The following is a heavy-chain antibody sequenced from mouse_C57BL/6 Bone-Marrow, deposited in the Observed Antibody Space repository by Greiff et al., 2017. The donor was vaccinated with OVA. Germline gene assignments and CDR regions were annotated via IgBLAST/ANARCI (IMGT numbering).Heavy chain of an antibody. V-gene: IGHV1-81*01. Sequence: QVQLQQSGAELARPGASVKLSCKASGYTFTSYGISWVKQRTGQGLEWIGEIYPRSGNTYYNEKFKGKATLTADKSSSTAYMELRSLTSEYSAVYFCARVGIDYDFAWFAYWGQGTLVTVSA. CDR1: GYTFTSYG. J-gene: IGHJ3*01. CDR2: IYPRSGNT. D-gene: IGHD2-4*01. CDR3: ARVGIDYDFAWFAY.